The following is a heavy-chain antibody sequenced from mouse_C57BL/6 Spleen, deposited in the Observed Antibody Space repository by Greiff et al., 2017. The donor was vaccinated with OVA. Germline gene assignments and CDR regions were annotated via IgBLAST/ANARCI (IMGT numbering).Heavy chain of an antibody. J-gene: IGHJ3*01. V-gene: IGHV1-64*01. CDR2: IHPNSGST. CDR1: GYTFTSYW. CDR3: APDGYYSWFAY. D-gene: IGHD2-3*01. Sequence: QVQLQQPGAELVKPGASVKLSCKASGYTFTSYWMHWVKQRPGQGLEWIGMIHPNSGSTNYNEKFKSKATLTVDKSSSTAYMQLSSLTSEDSAVYDCAPDGYYSWFAYWGQGTLVTVSA.